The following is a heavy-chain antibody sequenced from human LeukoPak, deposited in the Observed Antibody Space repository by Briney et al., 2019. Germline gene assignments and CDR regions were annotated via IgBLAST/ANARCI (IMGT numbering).Heavy chain of an antibody. V-gene: IGHV3-21*01. J-gene: IGHJ6*03. CDR1: GFTFSSYS. D-gene: IGHD6-19*01. CDR3: ARDGSGRYCYYYYMDV. CDR2: ISSSSSYI. Sequence: GGSLRLSCAASGFTFSSYSMNWVRQAPGKGLEWVSSISSSSSYIYYADSVKGRFTISRDNAKNSLYLQMNSLRAEDTAVYYCARDGSGRYCYYYYMDVWGKGTTVTVSS.